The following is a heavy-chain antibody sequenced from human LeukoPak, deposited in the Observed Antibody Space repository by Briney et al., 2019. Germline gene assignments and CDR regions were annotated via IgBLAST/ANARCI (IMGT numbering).Heavy chain of an antibody. J-gene: IGHJ4*02. CDR2: ISYDGSNK. D-gene: IGHD3-16*01. CDR1: GFTFSSYG. CDR3: ATPIMTTIWGDYFDY. Sequence: PGGSLRLSCAASGFTFSSYGMHWVRQAPGKGLEWVAVISYDGSNKYYADSVKGRFTISRDNSKNTLYLQMNSLRAEVTAVYYCATPIMTTIWGDYFDYWGQGTLVTVSS. V-gene: IGHV3-30*03.